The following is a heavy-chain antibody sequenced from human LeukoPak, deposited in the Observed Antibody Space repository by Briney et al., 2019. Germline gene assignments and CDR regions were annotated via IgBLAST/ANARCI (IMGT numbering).Heavy chain of an antibody. CDR3: AVRLVDY. V-gene: IGHV3-7*01. J-gene: IGHJ4*02. Sequence: GGSLRLSCAASGFTFSTYWMTWVRQTPGKGLEWVANINQGGREIYYVDSVKGRFTISRDNAKNSLYLQMNSLRADDTAVYYCAVRLVDYWGKGTLVTVPS. CDR2: INQGGREI. CDR1: GFTFSTYW. D-gene: IGHD2-21*01.